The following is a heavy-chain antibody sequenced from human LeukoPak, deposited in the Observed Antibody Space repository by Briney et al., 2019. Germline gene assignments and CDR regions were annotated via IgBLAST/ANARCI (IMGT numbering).Heavy chain of an antibody. D-gene: IGHD2-15*01. CDR1: GYTFTSYG. J-gene: IGHJ4*02. V-gene: IGHV1-18*01. CDR3: ARDGLGYWEWSFD. CDR2: VSAYNGNT. Sequence: ASLKLSCKASGYTFTSYGISWVRQAPGQGLEWMGWVSAYNGNTNYAQKLQGRVTMTTDTSTSTAYMELRSLRSDDTAVYYCARDGLGYWEWSFDWGQGTLVTVSS.